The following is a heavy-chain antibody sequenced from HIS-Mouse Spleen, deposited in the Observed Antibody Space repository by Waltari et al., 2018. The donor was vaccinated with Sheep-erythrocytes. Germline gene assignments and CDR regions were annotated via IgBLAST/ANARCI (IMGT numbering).Heavy chain of an antibody. V-gene: IGHV2-70*01. J-gene: IGHJ6*02. CDR1: GFSLSTSGMC. Sequence: QVTLRESGPALVKPTQTLTLTCTFSGFSLSTSGMCVSWIRKPPGKALEWLALIDWDDDKYYSTSIKTKRTISKETSKNQVVLTMTNMDPVDTATYYCARTPRDYDFWSGYYFYYYGMDVWGQGTTVTVSS. D-gene: IGHD3-3*01. CDR2: IDWDDDK. CDR3: ARTPRDYDFWSGYYFYYYGMDV.